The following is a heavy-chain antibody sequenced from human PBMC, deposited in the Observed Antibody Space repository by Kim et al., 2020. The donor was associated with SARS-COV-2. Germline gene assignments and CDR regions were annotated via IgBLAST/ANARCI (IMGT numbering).Heavy chain of an antibody. Sequence: GGSLRLSCAASGFTFSIYAMSWVRQAPGKGLEWLAAIDLDNSKVDYADSVKGRFTISRDNSKNTVYLQMSSLTAEDTAIYYCAKGGGGDHGNWGQGTLVTVSS. CDR3: AKGGGGDHGN. D-gene: IGHD2-21*02. CDR1: GFTFSIYA. CDR2: IDLDNSKV. J-gene: IGHJ4*02. V-gene: IGHV3-23*05.